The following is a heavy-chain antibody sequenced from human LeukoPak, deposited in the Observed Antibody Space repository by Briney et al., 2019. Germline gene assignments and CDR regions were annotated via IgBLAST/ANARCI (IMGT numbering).Heavy chain of an antibody. CDR2: IGPKNGDT. J-gene: IGHJ4*02. CDR3: VRDHASSYDY. CDR1: GYTFTDYY. Sequence: ASVKVSCKAYGYTFTDYYIHCVRQAPGQGLEWMGWIGPKNGDTHYAQKFQGRLTMTRDTSITTAFIELSRLTSDDTAVYYCVRDHASSYDYWGQGTLVTVSS. D-gene: IGHD1-26*01. V-gene: IGHV1-2*02.